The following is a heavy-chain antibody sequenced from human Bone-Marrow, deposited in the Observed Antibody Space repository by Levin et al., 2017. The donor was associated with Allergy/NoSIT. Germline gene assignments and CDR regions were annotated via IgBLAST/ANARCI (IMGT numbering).Heavy chain of an antibody. V-gene: IGHV3-53*01. J-gene: IGHJ6*02. CDR3: ARDPFFQSASRFWEYGMDV. Sequence: GESLKISCVASGFTVSSNYMSWVRQAPGKGLEWVSVIYSDGSTYYADFVKGRFTISRDNSKNTVYLQLNSLRAEDTAVYYCARDPFFQSASRFWEYGMDVWGQGTTVTVSS. CDR1: GFTVSSNY. D-gene: IGHD3-16*01. CDR2: IYSDGST.